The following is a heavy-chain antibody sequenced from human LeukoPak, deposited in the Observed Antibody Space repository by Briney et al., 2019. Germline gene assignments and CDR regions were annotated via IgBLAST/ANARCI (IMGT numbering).Heavy chain of an antibody. J-gene: IGHJ4*02. D-gene: IGHD3-22*01. CDR2: ISGSGGST. CDR3: ARPTNFDSSGYRDY. Sequence: PGRSLRLSCAASGFTFSSYAMHWVRQAPGKGLEWVSAISGSGGSTYYADSVKGRFTISRDNSKNTLYLQMDSLRAEDTAVYYCARPTNFDSSGYRDYWGQGTLVTVSS. V-gene: IGHV3-23*01. CDR1: GFTFSSYA.